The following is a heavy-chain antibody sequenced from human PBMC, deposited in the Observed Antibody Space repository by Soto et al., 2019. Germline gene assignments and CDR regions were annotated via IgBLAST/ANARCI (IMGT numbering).Heavy chain of an antibody. Sequence: SLRLSCAASGFTFNSYWMSWVRQAPGKGLEWVANINQDGSEKYYVDSVKGRFTISRDNAKNSLYLQVNSLRAEDTALYYCARDGVEAGLYLNNWGQGTLVTVSS. D-gene: IGHD3-16*01. J-gene: IGHJ1*01. CDR1: GFTFNSYW. CDR3: ARDGVEAGLYLNN. V-gene: IGHV3-7*01. CDR2: INQDGSEK.